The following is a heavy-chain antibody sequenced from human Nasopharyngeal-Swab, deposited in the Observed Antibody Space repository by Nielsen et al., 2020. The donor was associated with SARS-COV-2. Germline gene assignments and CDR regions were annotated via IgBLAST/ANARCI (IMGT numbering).Heavy chain of an antibody. Sequence: GESLKISCAASGFTFSSFAMSWVRQAPGKGLEWVSAISGSGGSTYYADSVKGRFTISRDNSKNTLYLQMNSLRAEDTALYFCAKDKVVETGRGFDYWGQGTLVTVSS. CDR2: ISGSGGST. J-gene: IGHJ4*02. CDR1: GFTFSSFA. V-gene: IGHV3-23*01. CDR3: AKDKVVETGRGFDY. D-gene: IGHD2-15*01.